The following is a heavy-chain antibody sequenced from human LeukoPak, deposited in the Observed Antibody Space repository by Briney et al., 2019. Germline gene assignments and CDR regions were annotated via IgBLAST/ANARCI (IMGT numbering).Heavy chain of an antibody. CDR3: ARVGYCSGGSCSGSIDY. Sequence: PGGSLRLSCAASGFTFSSYSMNWVRQAPGQGLEWVSSISSSSSYIYYADSVKGRFTISRDNAKNSLYLQMNSLRAEDTAVYYCARVGYCSGGSCSGSIDYWGQGTLVTVSS. J-gene: IGHJ4*02. V-gene: IGHV3-21*01. CDR1: GFTFSSYS. D-gene: IGHD2-15*01. CDR2: ISSSSSYI.